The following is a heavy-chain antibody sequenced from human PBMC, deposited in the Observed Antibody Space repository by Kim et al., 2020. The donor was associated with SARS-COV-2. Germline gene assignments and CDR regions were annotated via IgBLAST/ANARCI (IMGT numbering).Heavy chain of an antibody. CDR3: ARAAIVVVPAAILAFSCFGY. CDR1: GDRVSSNSAA. Sequence: SQTLSLTCAISGDRVSSNSAAWNWIRQSPSRGLEWLGRTYYRSKWYNDYAVSVKSRITINPDTAKNQFSLQLNSVTPEDTAVYYWARAAIVVVPAAILAFSCFGYWGQGTLVTVSS. V-gene: IGHV6-1*01. J-gene: IGHJ4*02. CDR2: TYYRSKWYN. D-gene: IGHD2-2*02.